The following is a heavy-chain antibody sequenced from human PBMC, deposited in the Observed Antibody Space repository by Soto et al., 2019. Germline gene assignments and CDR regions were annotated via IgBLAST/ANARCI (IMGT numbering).Heavy chain of an antibody. J-gene: IGHJ6*02. D-gene: IGHD6-13*01. CDR1: GGTFSSYA. CDR3: ARGPREAAVYYYYGMDV. CDR2: IIPIFGTA. V-gene: IGHV1-69*06. Sequence: QVQLVQSGAEVKKPGSSVKVSCKASGGTFSSYAISWVRQAPGQGLEWMGGIIPIFGTANYAQKFQGRVTITADKSTSTADMELSSLRSEDTAVYYCARGPREAAVYYYYGMDVWGQGTTVTVSS.